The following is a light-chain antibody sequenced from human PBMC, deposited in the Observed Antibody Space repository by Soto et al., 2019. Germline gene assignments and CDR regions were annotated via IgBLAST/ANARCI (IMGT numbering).Light chain of an antibody. CDR3: SSYTISTTLVV. CDR2: EVS. V-gene: IGLV2-14*01. Sequence: QSALTQPASVSGSPGQSITISCTGTSSDVGGYNHVSWYQHHPGKAPKLMIYEVSNRPSGVSNRFSGSKSGNTASLTISGLQAQDQAEYYCSSYTISTTLVVFGGGTKLTVL. CDR1: SSDVGGYNH. J-gene: IGLJ2*01.